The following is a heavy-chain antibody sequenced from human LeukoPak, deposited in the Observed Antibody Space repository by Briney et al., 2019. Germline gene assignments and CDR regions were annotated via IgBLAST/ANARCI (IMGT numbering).Heavy chain of an antibody. CDR2: INPNSGGT. J-gene: IGHJ4*02. D-gene: IGHD2-15*01. CDR3: ARTYAYVGWYPHLPGVY. Sequence: ASVWVSCKASGYTFTGYYMHWVRQAPGQGLEWMGWINPNSGGTNYAQKFQGRVTMTRDTSISTAYMELSRLRSDDTAVYYCARTYAYVGWYPHLPGVYWGQGTLVTVAS. V-gene: IGHV1-2*02. CDR1: GYTFTGYY.